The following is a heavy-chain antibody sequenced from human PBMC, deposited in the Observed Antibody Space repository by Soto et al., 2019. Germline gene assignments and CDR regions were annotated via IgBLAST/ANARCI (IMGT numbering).Heavy chain of an antibody. CDR2: IYPGDSGT. Sequence: ESLKISCKDSGYSFTNYWISWVRQMPGKGLEWMGIIYPGDSGTRYSPSFQGQVTISADKSISTAYLQWSSLKASDTAMYYCSRPRSSGHNYYGKDVWGQGTTVTVSS. CDR3: SRPRSSGHNYYGKDV. V-gene: IGHV5-51*01. D-gene: IGHD6-25*01. CDR1: GYSFTNYW. J-gene: IGHJ6*02.